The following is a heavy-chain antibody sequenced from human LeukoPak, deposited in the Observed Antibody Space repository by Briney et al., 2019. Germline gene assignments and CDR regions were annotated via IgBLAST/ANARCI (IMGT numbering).Heavy chain of an antibody. D-gene: IGHD4-17*01. CDR2: INPNGGST. CDR1: GYSFTNYY. V-gene: IGHV1-46*01. CDR3: AREGADDHGRLQWFDP. Sequence: ASVKVSCKASGYSFTNYYIHWVRQAPGQGLEWMGIINPNGGSTNYAQKFQGRVTMTRDTSTSTVYMELSSLRSEDTAFYYCAREGADDHGRLQWFDPWGQGTLVTVSS. J-gene: IGHJ5*02.